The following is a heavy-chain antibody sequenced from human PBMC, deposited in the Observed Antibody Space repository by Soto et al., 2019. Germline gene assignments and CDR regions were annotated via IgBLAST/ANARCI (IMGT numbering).Heavy chain of an antibody. CDR3: ARESAAARGVYYFDY. V-gene: IGHV1-69*06. D-gene: IGHD2-2*01. CDR2: IIPIFGTA. J-gene: IGHJ4*02. CDR1: GGTFSSYA. Sequence: SVKVSCKASGGTFSSYAISWVRQAPGQGLEWMGGIIPIFGTANYAQKFQGRVTITADKSTSTAYMELSSLRSEDTAVYYCARESAAARGVYYFDYWGQGTLVTVSS.